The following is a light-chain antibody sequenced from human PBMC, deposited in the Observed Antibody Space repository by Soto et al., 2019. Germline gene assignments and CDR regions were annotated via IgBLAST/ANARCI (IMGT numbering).Light chain of an antibody. CDR3: QQYDTSPL. CDR1: QSVTSSY. V-gene: IGKV3-20*01. CDR2: GAS. Sequence: IVLTQSPGTLSLSPGARATLSCRASQSVTSSYLAWYQQKPGQAPRLLIYGASSRATGIPDRFSGSGSGTDFTLTISRLETEDFAVYYCQQYDTSPLFGPGTKVDIK. J-gene: IGKJ3*01.